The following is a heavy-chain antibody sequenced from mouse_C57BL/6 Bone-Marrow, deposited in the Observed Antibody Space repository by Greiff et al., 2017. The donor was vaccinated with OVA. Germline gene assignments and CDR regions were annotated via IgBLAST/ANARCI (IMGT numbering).Heavy chain of an antibody. CDR3: ARYYYGSSYDY. CDR2: ISSGGSYT. J-gene: IGHJ2*01. CDR1: GFTFSSYG. V-gene: IGHV5-6*01. Sequence: EVQRVESGGDLVKPGGSLKLSCAASGFTFSSYGMSWVRQTPDKRLEWVATISSGGSYTYYPDSVKGRFTISRDNAKNTLYLQMSSLKSEDTAMYYCARYYYGSSYDYWGQGTTLTVSS. D-gene: IGHD1-1*01.